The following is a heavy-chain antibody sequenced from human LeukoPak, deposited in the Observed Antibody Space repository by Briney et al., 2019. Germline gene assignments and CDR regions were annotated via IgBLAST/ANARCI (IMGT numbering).Heavy chain of an antibody. D-gene: IGHD5-18*01. Sequence: SETLSLTCAVSGYSISSGYYWGWIRQPPGKGLEWIGSIYRSGSTYYNPSLKSRVTISVDTSKNQFSLKLSSVTAADTAVYYCARRDDVDTAMVSYWGQGTLVTVSS. CDR2: IYRSGST. J-gene: IGHJ4*02. CDR3: ARRDDVDTAMVSY. V-gene: IGHV4-38-2*01. CDR1: GYSISSGYY.